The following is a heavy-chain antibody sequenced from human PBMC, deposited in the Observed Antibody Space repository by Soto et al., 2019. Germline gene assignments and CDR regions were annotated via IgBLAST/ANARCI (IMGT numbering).Heavy chain of an antibody. D-gene: IGHD3-16*01. CDR2: ISGSATRT. J-gene: IGHJ4*02. CDR3: ARGGVGTTGSFDF. CDR1: GFAFDGFT. Sequence: VQVLESGGGLVQPGGSLRLSCSVSGFAFDGFTMSWVRQAPGKGLEWVSSISGSATRTYYADSVQGRFTISRDNSKSTLYLQMNSLRVEDTAEYYCARGGVGTTGSFDFWGQGTLVAVSS. V-gene: IGHV3-23*01.